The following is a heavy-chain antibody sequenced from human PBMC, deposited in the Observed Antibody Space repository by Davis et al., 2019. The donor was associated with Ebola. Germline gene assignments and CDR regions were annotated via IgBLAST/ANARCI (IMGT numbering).Heavy chain of an antibody. Sequence: MPSETLSLTCTVSGGSVSSGSYYWSWIRQPPGKGLEWIGYIYYSGSTNYNPSLKSRVTISVDTSKNQFSLKLSSVTAADTAVYYCVRDPYSGIDNDGFDIWGQGTMVTVSS. J-gene: IGHJ3*02. D-gene: IGHD1-26*01. CDR1: GGSVSSGSYY. V-gene: IGHV4-61*01. CDR3: VRDPYSGIDNDGFDI. CDR2: IYYSGST.